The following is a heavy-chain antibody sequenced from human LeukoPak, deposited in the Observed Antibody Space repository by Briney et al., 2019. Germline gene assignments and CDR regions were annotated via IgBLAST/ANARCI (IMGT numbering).Heavy chain of an antibody. V-gene: IGHV3-53*01. D-gene: IGHD2-15*01. CDR3: ARSDSFYFFDY. J-gene: IGHJ4*02. CDR2: LYSGGST. Sequence: GGSLRLSCAASGFTVSSNYMSWVHQAPGKGLEWVSVLYSGGSTYYADSVKGRFTFSRDNSKNTLYLQMNSLRAEDTAVYYCARSDSFYFFDYWGQGTLVTVSS. CDR1: GFTVSSNY.